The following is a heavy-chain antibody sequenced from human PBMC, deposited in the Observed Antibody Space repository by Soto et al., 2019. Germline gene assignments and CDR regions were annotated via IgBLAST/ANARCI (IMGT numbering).Heavy chain of an antibody. J-gene: IGHJ6*02. CDR2: TYYRSKWYN. Sequence: PSQTLSLTCAISGDSVSSNSAAWNWIRQSPSRGLEWLGRTYYRSKWYNDYAVSVKSRITINPDTSKNQISLQLNSVTHEDTAVYYCAVCLAAADAYYYYYGMDVWGQGTTVTVSS. V-gene: IGHV6-1*01. D-gene: IGHD6-13*01. CDR1: GDSVSSNSAA. CDR3: AVCLAAADAYYYYYGMDV.